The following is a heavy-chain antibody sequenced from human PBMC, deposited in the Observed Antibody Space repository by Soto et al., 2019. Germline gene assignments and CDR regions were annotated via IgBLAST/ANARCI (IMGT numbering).Heavy chain of an antibody. D-gene: IGHD6-19*01. V-gene: IGHV4-31*03. CDR3: ARREGLVWSFISY. CDR1: GGSISSGGYY. CDR2: IYYGGST. Sequence: SETLSLTCTVSGGSISSGGYYWSWIRQHPGKGLEWIGYIYYGGSTYYNPSLKSRVTISVDTSKNQFSLKLSSVTAADTAVYYCARREGLVWSFISYWGQGTLVTVSS. J-gene: IGHJ4*02.